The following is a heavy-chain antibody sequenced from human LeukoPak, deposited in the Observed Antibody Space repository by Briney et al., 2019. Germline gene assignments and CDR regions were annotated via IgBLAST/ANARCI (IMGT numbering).Heavy chain of an antibody. CDR2: INPNSGGT. V-gene: IGHV1-2*04. CDR3: ARDGFVGYCSSTSCYLIDY. D-gene: IGHD2-2*01. CDR1: GYTFTGYY. Sequence: ASVKVSCKASGYTFTGYYMHWVRQAPGQGLEWMGWINPNSGGTNYAQKFQGWVTMTRDTSISTAYMELSRLRSDDTAVYYCARDGFVGYCSSTSCYLIDYWGQGTLVTVSS. J-gene: IGHJ4*02.